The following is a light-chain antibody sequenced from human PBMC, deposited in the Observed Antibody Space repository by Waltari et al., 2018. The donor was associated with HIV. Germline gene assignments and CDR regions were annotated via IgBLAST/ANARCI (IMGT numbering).Light chain of an antibody. CDR1: SSTIGDGED. J-gene: IGLJ2*01. CDR2: GNS. CDR3: QSYDSSLSGSGV. V-gene: IGLV1-40*01. Sequence: SVLTQPPSVSGAPGQRVTISCTGSSSTIGDGEDVPWYKQLPGTAPKLLISGNSNRPSGVPDRFSGSKSGTSASLAITGLQAEDEADYYCQSYDSSLSGSGVFGGGTKLTVL.